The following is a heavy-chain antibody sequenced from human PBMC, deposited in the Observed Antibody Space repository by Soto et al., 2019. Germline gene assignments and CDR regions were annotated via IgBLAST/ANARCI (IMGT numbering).Heavy chain of an antibody. V-gene: IGHV1-18*01. J-gene: IGHJ4*02. CDR2: ISAHNGNT. CDR3: ARDQGANLYFDY. Sequence: QVQLVQSGAEVKKPGASVKVSCRASGYTFTNYGISWVRQAPGQGLEWMGWISAHNGNTKYAQKLQGRVTMTTDTSTSTAYMDLRSLRSDDTAVYYCARDQGANLYFDYWGQGTLVTVSS. CDR1: GYTFTNYG. D-gene: IGHD7-27*01.